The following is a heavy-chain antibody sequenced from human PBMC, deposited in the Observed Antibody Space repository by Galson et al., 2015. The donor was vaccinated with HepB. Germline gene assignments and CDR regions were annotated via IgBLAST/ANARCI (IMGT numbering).Heavy chain of an antibody. D-gene: IGHD3-10*01. CDR2: INPTLGTT. J-gene: IGHJ6*02. V-gene: IGHV1-46*04. CDR1: GYTFTTYY. CDR3: ARDPYYGSARYYGMDV. Sequence: SVKVSCKASGYTFTTYYIHWVRQAPGQGLEWMGIINPTLGTTTYAQKLQGGVTMTTDTSTSTVYMDLSSLSSEDTAVYYCARDPYYGSARYYGMDVWGQGTTVIVSS.